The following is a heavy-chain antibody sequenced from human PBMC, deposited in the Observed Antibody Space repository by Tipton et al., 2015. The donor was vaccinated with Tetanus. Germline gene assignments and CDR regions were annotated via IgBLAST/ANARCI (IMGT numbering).Heavy chain of an antibody. CDR1: GFTLSRYW. Sequence: GSLRLSCEGSGFTLSRYWMHWVRQAPGTGLVWVARINSDGSARSYADSVKGRFTISRDNAKDTLHLQMKSLRVEDTAVYYCVREDIVSRLYAVFDLWGQGALVTVSS. V-gene: IGHV3-74*01. D-gene: IGHD2-15*01. CDR2: INSDGSAR. CDR3: VREDIVSRLYAVFDL. J-gene: IGHJ4*02.